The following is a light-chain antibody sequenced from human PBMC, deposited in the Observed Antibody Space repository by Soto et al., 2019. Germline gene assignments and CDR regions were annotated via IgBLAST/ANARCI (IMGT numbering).Light chain of an antibody. CDR3: QQYYSYPLT. CDR2: AAS. CDR1: QGISGY. J-gene: IGKJ4*01. V-gene: IGKV1-8*01. Sequence: AIRMTLSPSSFSASTGDRVTITCRASQGISGYLAWYQQKPGKAPKLLIYAASTLQSGVPSRFSGSGSGTDFTLTISCLQSEDFATYYCQQYYSYPLTFGGGTKVDIK.